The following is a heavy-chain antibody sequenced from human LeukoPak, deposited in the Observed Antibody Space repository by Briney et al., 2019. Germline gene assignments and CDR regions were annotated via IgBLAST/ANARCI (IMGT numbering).Heavy chain of an antibody. D-gene: IGHD2-2*02. J-gene: IGHJ6*03. CDR1: GYTFTGYY. Sequence: ASVKVSCKASGYTFTGYYMHWVRQAPGQGLEWMGWINPNSGGTNYAQKFQGRVTMTRDTSISTAYMELSRLRSDDTAVYYCARKYQLPYRGNYYYYYMDVWGKGTTVTVSS. V-gene: IGHV1-2*02. CDR2: INPNSGGT. CDR3: ARKYQLPYRGNYYYYYMDV.